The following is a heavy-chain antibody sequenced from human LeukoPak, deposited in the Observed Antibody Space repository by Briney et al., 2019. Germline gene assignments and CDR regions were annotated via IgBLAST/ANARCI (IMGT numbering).Heavy chain of an antibody. J-gene: IGHJ5*02. D-gene: IGHD3-9*01. CDR1: GFTFDDYA. V-gene: IGHV3-9*01. CDR3: AKDDYNILTGQFDP. Sequence: GGSLRLSCAASGFTFDDYAMHWVRQAPGKGLEWVSGISWNGGSVGYADSVKGRFTISRDNAKNSLYLQMNSLRAEDTALYYCAKDDYNILTGQFDPWGQGTLVTVSS. CDR2: ISWNGGSV.